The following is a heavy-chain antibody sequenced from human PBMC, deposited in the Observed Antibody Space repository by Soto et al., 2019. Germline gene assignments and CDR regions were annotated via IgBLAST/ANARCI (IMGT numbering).Heavy chain of an antibody. Sequence: QVQLVESGGGLVKPGGSLRLSCAASGFTFSDYYMSWIRQAPGKGREWGSYISSSGSTIYYADSVKGRFTISRDNAKNSLYLQMNSLRAEDTAVYYGARDVEDPGYCYYYIDVWGKGTTVTVSS. D-gene: IGHD2-15*01. J-gene: IGHJ6*03. CDR2: ISSSGSTI. CDR3: ARDVEDPGYCYYYIDV. CDR1: GFTFSDYY. V-gene: IGHV3-11*01.